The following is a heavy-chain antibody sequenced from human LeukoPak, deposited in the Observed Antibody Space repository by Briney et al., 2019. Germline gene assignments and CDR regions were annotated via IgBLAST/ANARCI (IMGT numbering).Heavy chain of an antibody. CDR3: VREAGYCAPVCVKTNWFDP. V-gene: IGHV3-23*01. Sequence: PGGSLRLSCAASGFPFSSHAMSWVRQPPGKGLEWVAAISYGKTYYADSVRGRFAISRDDSTNTVYLHMNSLRDEDTALYHCVREAGYCAPVCVKTNWFDPWGQGTLVTVSS. CDR2: ISYGKT. J-gene: IGHJ5*02. CDR1: GFPFSSHA. D-gene: IGHD2-15*01.